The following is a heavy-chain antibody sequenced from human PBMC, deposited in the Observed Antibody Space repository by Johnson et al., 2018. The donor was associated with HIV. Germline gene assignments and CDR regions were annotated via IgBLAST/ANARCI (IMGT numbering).Heavy chain of an antibody. CDR3: ARVRRREQKLDAFDI. J-gene: IGHJ3*02. Sequence: MQLVESGGGVARPGGSLRLSCEASGFTFDDYGMTWVRQPPGKGLEWVSAISGSGGSTYYADSMRGRVTISRDNSKNTLYLQMNSLRAEDTAVYYCARVRRREQKLDAFDIWGQGTMVTVSS. V-gene: IGHV3-23*04. CDR2: ISGSGGST. D-gene: IGHD1-26*01. CDR1: GFTFDDYG.